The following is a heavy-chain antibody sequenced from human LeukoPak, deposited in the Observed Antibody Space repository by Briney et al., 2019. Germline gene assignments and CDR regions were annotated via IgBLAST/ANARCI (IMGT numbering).Heavy chain of an antibody. J-gene: IGHJ4*02. CDR1: GFTFSSYA. V-gene: IGHV3-30*04. CDR2: ISYDGSNK. Sequence: PGGSLRLSCAASGFTFSSYAMHWVRQAPGRGLEWVAVISYDGSNKYYADSVKGRFTISRDNSKNTLYLQMNSLRAEDTAVYYCAKGSSLIVVEMTDYWGQGTLVTVSS. CDR3: AKGSSLIVVEMTDY. D-gene: IGHD3-22*01.